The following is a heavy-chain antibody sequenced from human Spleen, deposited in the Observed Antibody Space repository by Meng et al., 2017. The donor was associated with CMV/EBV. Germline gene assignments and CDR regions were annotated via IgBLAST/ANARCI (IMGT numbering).Heavy chain of an antibody. Sequence: GGSLRLSCAAFEFTFSNYRMNWVRQAPGKGLEWISHISTTSAYIDYADSVKGRFTISRDNARNSLFLQMNSLRAEDTAVYYCARDVRGPDYYYVMDVWGQGTTVTVSS. CDR1: EFTFSNYR. D-gene: IGHD3-10*02. CDR3: ARDVRGPDYYYVMDV. J-gene: IGHJ6*02. V-gene: IGHV3-21*06. CDR2: ISTTSAYI.